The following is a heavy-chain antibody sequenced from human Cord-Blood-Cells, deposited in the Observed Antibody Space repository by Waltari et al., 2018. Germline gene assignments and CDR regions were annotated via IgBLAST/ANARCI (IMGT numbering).Heavy chain of an antibody. J-gene: IGHJ5*02. CDR3: ARPLTGYSSGWYWFDP. CDR2: IYHSGST. D-gene: IGHD6-19*01. V-gene: IGHV4-38-2*01. Sequence: QVQLQESGPGLVKPSETLSLTCAVPGYSISSGYYWGWIRPPPGKGLEWIGSIYHSGSTYYNPSLKSRVTISVDTSKNRFSLKLSSVTAADTAVYYCARPLTGYSSGWYWFDPWGQGTLVTVSS. CDR1: GYSISSGYY.